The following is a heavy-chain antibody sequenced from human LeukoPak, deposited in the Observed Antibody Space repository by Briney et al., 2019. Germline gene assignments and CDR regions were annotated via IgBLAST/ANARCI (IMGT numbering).Heavy chain of an antibody. CDR1: GLTVSSNY. Sequence: GGSLRLSCAASGLTVSSNYMSWVRQAPGKGLEWVSVIYSGGSTYYADSVKGRFTISRDNSKNTLYLQMNSLRAEDTAVYYCARAQAGAVSYFDYWGQGTLVTVSS. J-gene: IGHJ4*02. CDR2: IYSGGST. V-gene: IGHV3-53*01. D-gene: IGHD4/OR15-4a*01. CDR3: ARAQAGAVSYFDY.